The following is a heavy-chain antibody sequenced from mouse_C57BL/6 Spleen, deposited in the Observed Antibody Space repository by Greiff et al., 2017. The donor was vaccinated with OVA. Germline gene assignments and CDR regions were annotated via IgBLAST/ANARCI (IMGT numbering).Heavy chain of an antibody. CDR1: GYTFTSYG. J-gene: IGHJ4*01. CDR2: IYPRSGNT. Sequence: QVQLKESGAELARPGASVKLSCKASGYTFTSYGISWVKQRTGQGLEWIGEIYPRSGNTYYNEKFKGKATLTADKSSSTAYMELRSLTSEDSAVYFCARGDDCVAMDYWGQGTSVTVSS. D-gene: IGHD2-4*01. CDR3: ARGDDCVAMDY. V-gene: IGHV1-81*01.